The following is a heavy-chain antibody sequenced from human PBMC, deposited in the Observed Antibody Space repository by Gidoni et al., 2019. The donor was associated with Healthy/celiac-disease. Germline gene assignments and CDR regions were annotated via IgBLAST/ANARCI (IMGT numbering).Heavy chain of an antibody. V-gene: IGHV4-59*08. D-gene: IGHD3-10*01. J-gene: IGHJ5*02. CDR3: ARQGRGGSGSYLTNWFDP. CDR2: IYYSGST. Sequence: QVQLQESGPGLVKPSETLSLTCTVSGGSISSYYWSWIRQPPGKGLEWIGYIYYSGSTTYNPSLKSRVTISVDTSKNQFSLKLSSVTAADTAVYYCARQGRGGSGSYLTNWFDPWGQGTLVTVSS. CDR1: GGSISSYY.